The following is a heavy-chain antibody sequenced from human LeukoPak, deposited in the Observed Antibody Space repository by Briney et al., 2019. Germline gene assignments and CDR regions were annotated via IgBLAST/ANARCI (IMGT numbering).Heavy chain of an antibody. Sequence: ASVRVSCKASGYTFDHYGISWVRQAPGQGLEWMGWMSTSNDDTTYAQELQGRVTMTTDTSTSTACMELRSLRSDDTAVYYCARWAQPYHYYYMDVWGKGTTVTISS. CDR1: GYTFDHYG. CDR3: ARWAQPYHYYYMDV. J-gene: IGHJ6*03. CDR2: MSTSNDDT. V-gene: IGHV1-18*01.